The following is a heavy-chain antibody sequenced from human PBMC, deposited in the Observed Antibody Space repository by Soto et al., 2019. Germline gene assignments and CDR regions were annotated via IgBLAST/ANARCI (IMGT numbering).Heavy chain of an antibody. V-gene: IGHV1-69*06. Sequence: QVQLVQSGAEVKTPGSSVKVSCKASGGTFSNHAFSWVRQAPGQGLEWMGGIIPIFETPNYAQKFQGRVTITADKSTSTLYWDLNSLTSEDTAVYYCARDLEFRDGNISHLDYWGQGPLVTVSS. D-gene: IGHD3-10*01. CDR1: GGTFSNHA. J-gene: IGHJ4*02. CDR2: IIPIFETP. CDR3: ARDLEFRDGNISHLDY.